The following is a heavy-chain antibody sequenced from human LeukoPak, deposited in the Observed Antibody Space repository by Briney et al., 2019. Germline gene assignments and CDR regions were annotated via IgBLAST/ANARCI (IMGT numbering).Heavy chain of an antibody. Sequence: PSETLSLTCTVSGVSITSYYWTWIRQPPGKGLEWIGYVYYSGTTNYNPSLRNRVTMSVDTSKNQFSLRLTSVTAADTAVYYCARVWTGTSNWFDPWGQGTLVTVSS. V-gene: IGHV4-59*01. J-gene: IGHJ5*02. CDR3: ARVWTGTSNWFDP. CDR2: VYYSGTT. D-gene: IGHD1-1*01. CDR1: GVSITSYY.